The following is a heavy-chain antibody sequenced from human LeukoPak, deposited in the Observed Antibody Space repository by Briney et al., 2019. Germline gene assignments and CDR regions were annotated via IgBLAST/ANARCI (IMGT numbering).Heavy chain of an antibody. J-gene: IGHJ4*02. Sequence: SETLSLTCAVYGGSFSGYYWSWIRQPPGKGLEWIGGINHSGSTNYNPSLKSRVTISVDTSKNQFSLKLSSVTAADTAVYYCARKVRIVVVVAATDIHFDYWGQGTLVTVSS. V-gene: IGHV4-34*01. CDR1: GGSFSGYY. CDR3: ARKVRIVVVVAATDIHFDY. CDR2: INHSGST. D-gene: IGHD2-15*01.